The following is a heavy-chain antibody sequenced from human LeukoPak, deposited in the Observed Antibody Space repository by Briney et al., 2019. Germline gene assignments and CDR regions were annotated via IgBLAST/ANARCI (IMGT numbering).Heavy chain of an antibody. D-gene: IGHD6-13*01. Sequence: PSETLSLTCTVSGGSIGSNNYYWGWIRQPPGKGLEWIASIYYSGSTYYNPSLKSRVTISVDTPRNQFSLKLSSVTAADTAVYHCARIAAALFIWGQGTLVTVSS. CDR2: IYYSGST. CDR3: ARIAAALFI. V-gene: IGHV4-39*01. CDR1: GGSIGSNNYY. J-gene: IGHJ4*02.